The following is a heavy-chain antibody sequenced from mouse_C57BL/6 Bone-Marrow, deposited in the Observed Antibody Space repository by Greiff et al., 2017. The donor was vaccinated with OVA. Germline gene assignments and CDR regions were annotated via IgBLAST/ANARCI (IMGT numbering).Heavy chain of an antibody. J-gene: IGHJ2*01. Sequence: VQLQQSGPELVKPGASVKIPCKASGYTFTDYNMDWVKQSHGKSLEWIGDINPNNGGTIYNQKFKGKATLTGDKSSSTAYMELRSLTSEDTAVYYCARGLDSSGPYWGQGTTLTVSS. CDR2: INPNNGGT. D-gene: IGHD3-2*02. CDR1: GYTFTDYN. CDR3: ARGLDSSGPY. V-gene: IGHV1-18*01.